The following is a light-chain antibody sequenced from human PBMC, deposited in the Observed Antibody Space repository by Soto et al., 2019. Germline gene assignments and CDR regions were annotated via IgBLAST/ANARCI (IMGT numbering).Light chain of an antibody. CDR3: QQCNTWPPLP. CDR1: QSVNLN. Sequence: EIVMTQSPATLSVSPGERATLSCRASQSVNLNLAWYQQKPGQAPRLLIYGASIRATGIPARFNGSGAGTEFSLIINSLQSEDSAVYYWQQCNTWPPLPFGGGTTVEIK. J-gene: IGKJ4*01. CDR2: GAS. V-gene: IGKV3-15*01.